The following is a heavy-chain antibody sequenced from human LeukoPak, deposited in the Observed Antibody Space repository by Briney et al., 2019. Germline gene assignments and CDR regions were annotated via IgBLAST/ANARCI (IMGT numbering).Heavy chain of an antibody. V-gene: IGHV1-2*02. CDR1: TYTFTGYY. D-gene: IGHD3-16*01. CDR3: ARGNTYGDAFDI. CDR2: INPNSGGT. Sequence: ASVKVSCKASTYTFTGYYIHWVRQAPGQGLEWMGWINPNSGGTNYAQKFQDRVTMTRDMSTSTVYMELSSLRSDDTAVYYCARGNTYGDAFDIWGQGTMVTVSS. J-gene: IGHJ3*02.